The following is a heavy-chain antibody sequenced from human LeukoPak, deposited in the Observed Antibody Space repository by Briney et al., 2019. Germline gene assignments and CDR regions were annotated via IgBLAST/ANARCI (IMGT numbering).Heavy chain of an antibody. CDR2: INQDGNSQ. CDR3: ARSLWPEDY. V-gene: IGHV3-7*01. J-gene: IGHJ4*02. Sequence: GGSLRLSCEASGFAFSSYVASWVRQAPGKGLEWVANINQDGNSQNYVDSVRGRFTISKDNAKNSVYLQMNSLRAEDTAVYYCARSLWPEDYWGQGILVTVSS. CDR1: GFAFSSYV. D-gene: IGHD2-21*01.